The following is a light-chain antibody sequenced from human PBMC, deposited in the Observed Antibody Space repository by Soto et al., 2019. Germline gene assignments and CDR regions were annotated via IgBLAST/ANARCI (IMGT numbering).Light chain of an antibody. Sequence: EIVFTQAPDTLSLSPVDRATLSCRASQSVSSEYLVWYQQKPGQAPRLLIYDASNRATGVPARFSGSGSGTDFTLTISSLEPEDLAVDYCQQRSNWLVGPGTKVDLK. V-gene: IGKV3-11*01. CDR3: QQRSNWL. CDR1: QSVSSEY. CDR2: DAS. J-gene: IGKJ3*01.